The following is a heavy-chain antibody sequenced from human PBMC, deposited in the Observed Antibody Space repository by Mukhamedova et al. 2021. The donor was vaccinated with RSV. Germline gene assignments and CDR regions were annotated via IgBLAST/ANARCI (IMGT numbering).Heavy chain of an antibody. CDR3: AGDHGQMNMDV. CDR2: IIPILGIA. J-gene: IGHJ6*02. D-gene: IGHD2-8*01. Sequence: RQAPGQGLEWMGGIIPILGIANYAQKFQGRVTITADESTSTAYMELSSLRSEDTAVYYCAGDHGQMNMDVSGQGTTVTVSS. V-gene: IGHV1-69*10.